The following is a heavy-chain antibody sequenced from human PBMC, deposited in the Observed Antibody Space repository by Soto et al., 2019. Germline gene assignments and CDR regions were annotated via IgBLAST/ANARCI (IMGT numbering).Heavy chain of an antibody. V-gene: IGHV1-69*12. J-gene: IGHJ4*02. CDR1: GGTFSSYA. CDR2: IIPIFGTA. D-gene: IGHD2-15*01. Sequence: QVQLVQSGAEVKKPGSSVKVSCKASGGTFSSYAISWVRQAPGQGLEWMGGIIPIFGTANYAQKFQGRVTITADEPTSTAYMELSSLRSEDTAVYYCARSDCSGGSCNPTFDYWGQGTLVTVSS. CDR3: ARSDCSGGSCNPTFDY.